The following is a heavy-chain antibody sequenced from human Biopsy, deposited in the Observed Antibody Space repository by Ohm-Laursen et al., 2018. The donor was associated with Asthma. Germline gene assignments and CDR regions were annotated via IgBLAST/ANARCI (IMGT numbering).Heavy chain of an antibody. J-gene: IGHJ4*02. Sequence: SLRLSCSASGFAVSRDYMFWVRQAPGKGLEWVSVIYNGGTSHTADSVRGRFTISRDYSKNTLYLQMHSLRAEDTAVYYCARGDSSNWSHYYFDYWGQGTLVIVSA. CDR2: IYNGGTS. CDR1: GFAVSRDY. V-gene: IGHV3-53*01. D-gene: IGHD3-22*01. CDR3: ARGDSSNWSHYYFDY.